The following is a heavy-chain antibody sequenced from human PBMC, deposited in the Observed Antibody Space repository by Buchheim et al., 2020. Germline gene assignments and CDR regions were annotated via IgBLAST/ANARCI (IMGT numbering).Heavy chain of an antibody. CDR1: GFSFSDAW. CDR2: IYSKTDGGAT. D-gene: IGHD6-19*01. CDR3: ATDSGREIYSSGWPHDY. Sequence: EVQLVESGGGLVKPGGSLRLSCAASGFSFSDAWMSWVRQTPGKGLEWVGRIYSKTDGGATEYAAPVKGRFTISRDDSKNTVYLQTNSLKTEDTGVYYCATDSGREIYSSGWPHDYWGQGTL. J-gene: IGHJ4*02. V-gene: IGHV3-15*01.